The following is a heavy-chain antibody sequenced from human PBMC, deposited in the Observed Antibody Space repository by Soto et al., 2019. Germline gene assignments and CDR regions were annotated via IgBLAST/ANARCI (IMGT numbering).Heavy chain of an antibody. D-gene: IGHD3-3*02. J-gene: IGHJ6*02. Sequence: EVQLVESGGGLVQPGGSLRLSCAASGFTFSSYSMNWVRQAPGKRLEWVSYISSSSGTIYYADSVKGRFTISRDNAKSSLYLEMNSLRDDDMAVYYCARAVIASRFYGMDVWGQGTTVTVSS. CDR1: GFTFSSYS. CDR2: ISSSSGTI. CDR3: ARAVIASRFYGMDV. V-gene: IGHV3-48*02.